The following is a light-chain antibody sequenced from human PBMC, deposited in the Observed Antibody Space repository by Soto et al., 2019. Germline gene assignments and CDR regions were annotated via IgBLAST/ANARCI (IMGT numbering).Light chain of an antibody. Sequence: DFQMTQSPSSLSASVGDSVTITCRASEDITIYLAWYQQKPGKAPNLLMYAASTLQSGVPSRFSGSGSGTDFTLTISSLQAEDFATYYRQQTRRYPSTFGGGTKVDIK. CDR2: AAS. CDR3: QQTRRYPST. J-gene: IGKJ4*01. CDR1: EDITIY. V-gene: IGKV1-9*01.